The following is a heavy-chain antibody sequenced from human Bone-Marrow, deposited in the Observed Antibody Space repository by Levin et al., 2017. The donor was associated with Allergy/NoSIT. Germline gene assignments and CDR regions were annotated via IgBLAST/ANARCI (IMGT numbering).Heavy chain of an antibody. J-gene: IGHJ5*02. D-gene: IGHD3-10*01. CDR2: ITLGGGTT. V-gene: IGHV3-23*01. CDR3: AKHSRAGSGSPLES. Sequence: KGLEWVSTITLGGGTTYDADSVKGRFTISRDNSRNTLYLQMHSLRAEDTALYYCAKHSRAGSGSPLESWGQGTLVIVSS.